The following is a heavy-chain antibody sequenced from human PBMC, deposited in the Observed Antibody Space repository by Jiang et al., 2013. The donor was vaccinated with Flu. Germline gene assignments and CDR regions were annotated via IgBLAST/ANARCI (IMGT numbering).Heavy chain of an antibody. CDR1: GGSFSSNS. J-gene: IGHJ5*02. V-gene: IGHV1-2*02. CDR2: INPNSGDT. D-gene: IGHD1-1*01. Sequence: AEVKKPGSSVRASCKASGGSFSSNSISWVRQAPGQGLEWMGWINPNSGDTNYVQKFQGRVTMTRDTSISTAYMELSRLRSDDTAVYYCARDLGGSRTSWFDPWGQGTLVTVSS. CDR3: ARDLGGSRTSWFDP.